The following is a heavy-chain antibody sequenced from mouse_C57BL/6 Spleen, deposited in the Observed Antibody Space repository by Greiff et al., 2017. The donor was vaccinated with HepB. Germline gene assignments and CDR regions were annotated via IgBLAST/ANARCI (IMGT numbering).Heavy chain of an antibody. V-gene: IGHV1-82*01. Sequence: VQLQQSGPELVKPGASVKISCKASGYAFSSSWMNWVKQRPGKGLEWIGRIYPGDGDTNYNGKFKGKATRTADKSSSTAYMQLSSLTSEDSAVYFCARSGYDRVFDYWGQGTTLTVSS. J-gene: IGHJ2*01. CDR2: IYPGDGDT. D-gene: IGHD2-2*01. CDR3: ARSGYDRVFDY. CDR1: GYAFSSSW.